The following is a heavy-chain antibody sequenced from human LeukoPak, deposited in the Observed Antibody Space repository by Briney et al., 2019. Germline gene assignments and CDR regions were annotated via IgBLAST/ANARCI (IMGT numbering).Heavy chain of an antibody. CDR2: IYPGDSDT. V-gene: IGHV5-51*03. CDR1: GYSFTSYW. D-gene: IGHD3-22*01. J-gene: IGHJ3*02. CDR3: ARRRYYDSSGHYSGIGAFDI. Sequence: GESLKISCKGSGYSFTSYWIGWVRQMPGKGLEWMGIIYPGDSDTRYSPSFQGQVTISADKSISTAYLQWSSLKASDTAMYYCARRRYYDSSGHYSGIGAFDIWGQGTMVTVSS.